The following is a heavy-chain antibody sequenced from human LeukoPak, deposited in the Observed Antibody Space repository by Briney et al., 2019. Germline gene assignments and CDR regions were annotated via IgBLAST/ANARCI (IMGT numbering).Heavy chain of an antibody. CDR2: IYYSGST. V-gene: IGHV4-39*07. D-gene: IGHD3-22*01. CDR3: ARGSIAYYYMDV. Sequence: PSETLSLTCTVSGGSISSSSYYWGWIRQPPGKGLEWIGSIYYSGSTYYNPSLKSRVTISVDTSKNQFSLKLSSVTAADTAVYYCARGSIAYYYMDVWGKGTTVTISS. CDR1: GGSISSSSYY. J-gene: IGHJ6*03.